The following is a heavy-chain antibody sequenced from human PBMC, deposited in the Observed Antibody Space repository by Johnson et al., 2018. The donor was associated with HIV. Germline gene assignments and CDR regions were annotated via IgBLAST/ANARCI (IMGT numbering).Heavy chain of an antibody. Sequence: QVQLVESGGGVVQPGRSLRLSCAASGFTFSSYGMHWVRQAPGKGLEWVAVISYDGSNKYYADSVKGRFTISRDNSKNTLYLQMNSLKTEDTAVYYCTTDKTMQWLGTWAFDIWGQGTMVTVSS. CDR2: ISYDGSNK. D-gene: IGHD6-19*01. J-gene: IGHJ3*02. CDR3: TTDKTMQWLGTWAFDI. CDR1: GFTFSSYG. V-gene: IGHV3-30*03.